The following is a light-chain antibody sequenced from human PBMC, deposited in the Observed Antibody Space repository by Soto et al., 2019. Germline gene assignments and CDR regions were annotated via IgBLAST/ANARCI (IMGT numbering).Light chain of an antibody. J-gene: IGKJ4*01. Sequence: EIVLTQSPGTLSLSPGDRATLSCRASQSVSSNYLAWYQQKPGQAPRLLIYGASSRATGIPDRFSGSGSETDFTLTISRLEPEDFAVYYCQRYGTSLPLTFGGGTKGEIK. V-gene: IGKV3-20*01. CDR2: GAS. CDR1: QSVSSNY. CDR3: QRYGTSLPLT.